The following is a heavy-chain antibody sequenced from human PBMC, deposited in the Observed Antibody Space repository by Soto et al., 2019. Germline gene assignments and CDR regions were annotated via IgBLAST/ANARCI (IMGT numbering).Heavy chain of an antibody. D-gene: IGHD5-18*01. Sequence: GASVNVYCKASGGTFSSYAISWVRQAPVQGLEWMGWIIPIFGTANYAQKFQGRVTITADKSTSTAYMELSSLRSEDTAVYYCASGGYSYGYYYYYGMDVWGQGTTVTVSS. CDR3: ASGGYSYGYYYYYGMDV. CDR2: IIPIFGTA. J-gene: IGHJ6*02. CDR1: GGTFSSYA. V-gene: IGHV1-69*06.